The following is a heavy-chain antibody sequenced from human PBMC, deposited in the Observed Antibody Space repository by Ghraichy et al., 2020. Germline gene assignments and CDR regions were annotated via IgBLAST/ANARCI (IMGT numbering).Heavy chain of an antibody. CDR1: GGTFSSYA. CDR2: IIPIFGTA. J-gene: IGHJ3*02. Sequence: SVKVSCKASGGTFSSYAISWVRQAPGQGLEWMGGIIPIFGTANYAQKFQGRVTITADESTSTADMELSSLRSEDTAVYYCARAGGYCSSTSCYVRYAFDIWGKGTMVTVSS. CDR3: ARAGGYCSSTSCYVRYAFDI. D-gene: IGHD2-2*03. V-gene: IGHV1-69*13.